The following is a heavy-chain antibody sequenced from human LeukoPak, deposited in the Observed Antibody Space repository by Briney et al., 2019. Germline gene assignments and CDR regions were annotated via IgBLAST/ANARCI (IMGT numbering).Heavy chain of an antibody. CDR3: ANARSVATGFDY. CDR1: GFTFSSYA. V-gene: IGHV3-30-3*01. CDR2: ISYDGSNK. D-gene: IGHD2-15*01. J-gene: IGHJ4*02. Sequence: PGGSLRLSCAASGFTFSSYAMHWVRQAPGKGLEWVAVISYDGSNKYYADSVKGRFTISRDNSKNTLYLQMNSLRTEDTALYYCANARSVATGFDYWGQGTLVTVSS.